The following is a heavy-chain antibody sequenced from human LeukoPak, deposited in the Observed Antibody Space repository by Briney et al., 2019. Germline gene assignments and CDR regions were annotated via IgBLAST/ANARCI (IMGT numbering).Heavy chain of an antibody. CDR2: SSAYNGDT. J-gene: IGHJ6*03. Sequence: ASVKVSCKASGYTFTSYGISWVRQAPGQGLEWRGCSSAYNGDTNYAQKLQGRVTMTTGTSTSTAYMELRSLRSDDTAVYYCARVIGSPPYYYYYYMDVWGKGTTVTVSS. CDR3: ARVIGSPPYYYYYYMDV. D-gene: IGHD3-10*01. CDR1: GYTFTSYG. V-gene: IGHV1-18*01.